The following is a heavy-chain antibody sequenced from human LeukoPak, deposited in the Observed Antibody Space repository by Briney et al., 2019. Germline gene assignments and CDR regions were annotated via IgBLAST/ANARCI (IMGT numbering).Heavy chain of an antibody. CDR2: IGSNGDGI. J-gene: IGHJ5*01. D-gene: IGHD4-23*01. CDR1: GFSFSSYP. CDR3: ARDNSIDDRGWWFDP. Sequence: GGSLRLSCAASGFSFSSYPMHWVRQAPGKGLEYVSVIGSNGDGIYYANSVKGRFTISRDNSKNTLYLQMGSLRSEDTAVYFCARDNSIDDRGWWFDPWGQGTLVTVSS. V-gene: IGHV3-64*01.